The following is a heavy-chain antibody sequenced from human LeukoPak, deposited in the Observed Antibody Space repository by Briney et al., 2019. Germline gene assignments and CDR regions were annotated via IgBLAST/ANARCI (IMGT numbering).Heavy chain of an antibody. CDR1: GDSDSRVSYY. CDR2: IYYSENT. Sequence: SETLSLTRTVSGDSDSRVSYYWRWIRQPPGRGLGWIGYIYYSENTNYNLSFKSRVTMSIDTSKNQFALKLSSVTAADTAVYDCACSWVTMMRGERVLDYWGQGTLVTVSS. J-gene: IGHJ4*02. CDR3: ACSWVTMMRGERVLDY. V-gene: IGHV4-61*01. D-gene: IGHD3-10*01.